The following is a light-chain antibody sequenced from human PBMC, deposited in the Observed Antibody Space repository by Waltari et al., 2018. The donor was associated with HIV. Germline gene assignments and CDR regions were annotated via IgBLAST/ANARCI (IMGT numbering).Light chain of an antibody. Sequence: QSALTQPASVSGSPGQSITISCTGTSSDVGGYNYVPWYQQHPGKAPKLMIYEVSNRPSGVSNRFSGSKSGNTASLTISGLQAEDEADYYCSSYTSSSILYVFGTGTKVTVL. CDR3: SSYTSSSILYV. CDR2: EVS. J-gene: IGLJ1*01. V-gene: IGLV2-14*01. CDR1: SSDVGGYNY.